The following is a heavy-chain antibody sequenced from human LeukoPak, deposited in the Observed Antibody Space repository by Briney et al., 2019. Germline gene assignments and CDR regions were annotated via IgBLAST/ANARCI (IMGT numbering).Heavy chain of an antibody. CDR3: AKSDFWSGYYPYYFDY. CDR2: IKQDGSNK. J-gene: IGHJ4*02. D-gene: IGHD3-3*01. Sequence: PGGSLRLSCAASGFTFSSYWMSWVRQAPGKGLEWVANIKQDGSNKYYADSAKGRFTISRDNSKNTLYLQMNSLRAEDTAVYYCAKSDFWSGYYPYYFDYWGQGTLVTVSS. V-gene: IGHV3-7*01. CDR1: GFTFSSYW.